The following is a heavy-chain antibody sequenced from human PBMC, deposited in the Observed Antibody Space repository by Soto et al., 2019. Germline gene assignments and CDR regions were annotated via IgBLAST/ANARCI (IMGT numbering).Heavy chain of an antibody. CDR1: GGSISSYY. D-gene: IGHD2-15*01. CDR2: IYTGGST. Sequence: SETLSLTCTVSGGSISSYYWSWIRQPAGKGLEWIGRIYTGGSTNYSPSLKSRVTMSVDTSKNQFSLRLTSVTAADTAVYYCARASVGPPGGGSWTMPFDIWGRGTLVTVSS. V-gene: IGHV4-4*07. CDR3: ARASVGPPGGGSWTMPFDI. J-gene: IGHJ4*02.